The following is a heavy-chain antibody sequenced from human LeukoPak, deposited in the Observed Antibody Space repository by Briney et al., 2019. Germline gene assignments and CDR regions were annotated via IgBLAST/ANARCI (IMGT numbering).Heavy chain of an antibody. Sequence: ASVRVSCKASGYTFTSYGISWVRQAPGQGLEWMGWISAYNGNTNYAQKLQGRVTMTTDTSTSTAYMELRSLRSEDTAVYCCARDQGALAARPYYYYMDVWGKGTTVTVSS. D-gene: IGHD6-6*01. J-gene: IGHJ6*03. CDR3: ARDQGALAARPYYYYMDV. V-gene: IGHV1-18*01. CDR1: GYTFTSYG. CDR2: ISAYNGNT.